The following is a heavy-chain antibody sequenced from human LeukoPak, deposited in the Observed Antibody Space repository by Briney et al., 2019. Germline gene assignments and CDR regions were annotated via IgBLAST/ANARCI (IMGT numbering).Heavy chain of an antibody. CDR2: IRYDGSNK. D-gene: IGHD6-6*01. V-gene: IGHV3-30*02. J-gene: IGHJ4*02. CDR3: AKDRYSSSSDDY. CDR1: GFTFSSYG. Sequence: PGGSLRLSCAASGFTFSSYGMHWVRQAPGKGLEWVAFIRYDGSNKYYADSVKGRFTISRDNSKNTLYLQMSSLRAEDTAVYYCAKDRYSSSSDDYWGQGTLVTVSS.